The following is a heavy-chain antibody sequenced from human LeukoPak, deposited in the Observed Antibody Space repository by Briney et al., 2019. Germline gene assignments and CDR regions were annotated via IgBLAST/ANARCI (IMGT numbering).Heavy chain of an antibody. CDR3: ARYSSSRGFDY. V-gene: IGHV4-59*11. Sequence: SETLSLTCTVSGGSISSHYWSWIRQPPGKGMEWIGYIYYSGSTNYNPSLKSRVTISVDTSKNQFSLKLSSVTAADTAVYYCARYSSSRGFDYWGQGTLVTVSS. J-gene: IGHJ4*02. D-gene: IGHD6-13*01. CDR2: IYYSGST. CDR1: GGSISSHY.